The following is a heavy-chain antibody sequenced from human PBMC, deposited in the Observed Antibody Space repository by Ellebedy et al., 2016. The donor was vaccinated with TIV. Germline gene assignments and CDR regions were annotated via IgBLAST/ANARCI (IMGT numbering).Heavy chain of an antibody. V-gene: IGHV3-74*01. CDR1: GFTFSNYW. D-gene: IGHD4-17*01. CDR2: ISPDGTST. Sequence: GESLKISCAASGFTFSNYWMHWVRPDPGKGLVWVSRISPDGTSTTYADSVKGRFTISSTNAKNTLYLQMTSLRADDSAVYFCAGPGGGTTLDYWGQGTLVTVSS. CDR3: AGPGGGTTLDY. J-gene: IGHJ4*02.